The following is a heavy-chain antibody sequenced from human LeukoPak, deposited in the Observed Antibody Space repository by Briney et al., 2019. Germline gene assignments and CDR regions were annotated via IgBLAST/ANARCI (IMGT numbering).Heavy chain of an antibody. Sequence: PGGSLRLSCAASGFTYSHYSMNWVRQAPGKGLEWVSYISSSSTTIYYADSVKGRFTISRDNAKNSLYLQMNSLRAEDTAVYYCARGRRPPDTAMVYYYYYYMDVWGKGTTVTVSS. J-gene: IGHJ6*03. CDR1: GFTYSHYS. CDR2: ISSSSTTI. CDR3: ARGRRPPDTAMVYYYYYYMDV. V-gene: IGHV3-48*01. D-gene: IGHD5-18*01.